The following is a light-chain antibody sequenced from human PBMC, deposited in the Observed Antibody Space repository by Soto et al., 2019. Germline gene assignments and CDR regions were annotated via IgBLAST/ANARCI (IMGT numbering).Light chain of an antibody. CDR2: DAS. V-gene: IGKV3-11*01. J-gene: IGKJ2*01. Sequence: EVVLTQSPATLSLSAGERATLSCRASQSVSTYLAWYQQKPGQAPRLLIYDASNRATGVPVRFSGSGSGTDFTLTISSLEPEDFAVYFCQRRSNWRPVYTFGQGTKLEIK. CDR3: QRRSNWRPVYT. CDR1: QSVSTY.